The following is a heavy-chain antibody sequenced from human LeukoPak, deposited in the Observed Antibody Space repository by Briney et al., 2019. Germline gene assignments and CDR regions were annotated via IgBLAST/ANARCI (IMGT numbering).Heavy chain of an antibody. CDR3: ARHPETYYYDSSGPYYFGY. CDR1: GGSISSYY. Sequence: PSETLSLTCTVSGGSISSYYWSWIRQPPGKGLEWIGYIYYSGSANYNPSLKSRVTISVDTSKNQFSLKLSSVTAADTAVYYCARHPETYYYDSSGPYYFGYWGQGTLVTVSS. CDR2: IYYSGSA. V-gene: IGHV4-59*08. J-gene: IGHJ4*02. D-gene: IGHD3-22*01.